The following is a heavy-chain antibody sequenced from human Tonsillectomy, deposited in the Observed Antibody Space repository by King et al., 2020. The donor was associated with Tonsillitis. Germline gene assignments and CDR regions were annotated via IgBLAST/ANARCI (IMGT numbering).Heavy chain of an antibody. CDR2: INPSGGST. V-gene: IGHV1-46*01. D-gene: IGHD5/OR15-5a*01. Sequence: VQLVESGAEVKKPGASVKVSCKASGYSFTSYYIHWVRQAPGQGLEWMGIINPSGGSTSYAQKFQGRVTMTRDTSTSTVYMEPSSLRSADTAVYYCARAIDPIGSTRVVGVGGMDVWGQGTTVTVSS. CDR3: ARAIDPIGSTRVVGVGGMDV. CDR1: GYSFTSYY. J-gene: IGHJ6*02.